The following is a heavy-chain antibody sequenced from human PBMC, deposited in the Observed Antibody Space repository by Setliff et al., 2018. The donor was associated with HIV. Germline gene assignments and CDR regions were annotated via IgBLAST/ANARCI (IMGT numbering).Heavy chain of an antibody. CDR2: MNPKAGTT. CDR1: GYIFTSYD. CDR3: ARGGIHYNSRSGYPFDY. D-gene: IGHD3-10*01. J-gene: IGHJ4*02. V-gene: IGHV1-8*01. Sequence: ASVKVSCKPSGYIFTSYDINWVRQASGQGLEWMGWMNPKAGTTGYAQSFEGRVTMTRDTSAGIAYLELSSLTSDDSAVYFCARGGIHYNSRSGYPFDYWGQGTVVTVSS.